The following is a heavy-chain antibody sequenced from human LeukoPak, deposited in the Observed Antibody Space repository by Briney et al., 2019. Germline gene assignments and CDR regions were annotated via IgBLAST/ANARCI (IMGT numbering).Heavy chain of an antibody. CDR3: AKDSRSTLPRGRLDY. CDR2: ISGSGGTT. J-gene: IGHJ4*02. CDR1: GFTFSSYA. D-gene: IGHD2-21*02. V-gene: IGHV3-23*01. Sequence: GGSLRLSCAASGFTFSSYAMSWVRQAQGRGLEWVSAISGSGGTTYYADSVKGRFTISRDNSKNTYLQMNSLRAEDTAAYYCAKDSRSTLPRGRLDYWGQGTLVTVS.